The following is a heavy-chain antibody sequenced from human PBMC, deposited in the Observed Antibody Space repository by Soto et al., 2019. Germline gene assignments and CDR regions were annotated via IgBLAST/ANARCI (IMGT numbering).Heavy chain of an antibody. CDR1: GGSFSGYY. V-gene: IGHV4-34*03. Sequence: RSLTCAVYGGSFSGYYWSWIRQPPGKAPEWIGYVYHNGNAYPKPSLKSRVTISLDGAKNQFSLKMTSVTAADTGLYYCAARPYYYYGLDVWGQGTTVTVSS. D-gene: IGHD3-10*01. CDR2: VYHNGNA. J-gene: IGHJ6*02. CDR3: AARPYYYYGLDV.